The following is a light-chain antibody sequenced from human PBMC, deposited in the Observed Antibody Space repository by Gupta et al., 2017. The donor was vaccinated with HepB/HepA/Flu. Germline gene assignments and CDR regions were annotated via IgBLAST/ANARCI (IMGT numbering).Light chain of an antibody. Sequence: DIQMTQSPSSLSASVGDRVTITCQASQDISNYLNWYQQKPGKAPKLMIYDASKVETGVPSRFSGSGAETDFTFTSSRRQTEDLAKYYGQQDDNLLPFGGGTKVEIK. CDR1: QDISNY. J-gene: IGKJ4*01. V-gene: IGKV1-33*01. CDR2: DAS. CDR3: QQDDNLLP.